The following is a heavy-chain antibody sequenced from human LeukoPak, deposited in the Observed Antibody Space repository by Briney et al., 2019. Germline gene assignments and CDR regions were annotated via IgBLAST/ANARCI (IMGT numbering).Heavy chain of an antibody. Sequence: SETLSLTCTVSGDSISSSSYYWGWIRQPPGKGLEWIGSIYYSGSTYYNPSLKSRVTISVDTSKNQYSLKLSSVTAADTAVYYCARLLGYCSGGSCYAAYYGMDVWGQGTTVTVSS. CDR2: IYYSGST. V-gene: IGHV4-39*01. D-gene: IGHD2-15*01. CDR3: ARLLGYCSGGSCYAAYYGMDV. J-gene: IGHJ6*02. CDR1: GDSISSSSYY.